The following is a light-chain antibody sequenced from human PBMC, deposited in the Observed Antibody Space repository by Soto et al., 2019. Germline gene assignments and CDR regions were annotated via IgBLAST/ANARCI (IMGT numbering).Light chain of an antibody. CDR3: SSYAGSSNV. Sequence: QSALTQPPSASGSPGQSVAISCTGTSSDVGGYNYVSWYQQHPGKAPKLMIYEVNNRPSGVPDRFSGSKSGNTASLTVSGLQAEDEADYYCSSYAGSSNVFGTGTQLTVL. V-gene: IGLV2-8*01. CDR2: EVN. J-gene: IGLJ1*01. CDR1: SSDVGGYNY.